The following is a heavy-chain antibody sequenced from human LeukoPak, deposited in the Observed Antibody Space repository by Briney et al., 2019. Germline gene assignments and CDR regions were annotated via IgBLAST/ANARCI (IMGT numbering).Heavy chain of an antibody. Sequence: GRSLRLSCAASGFTFDDYAMHWVRQAPGRGLEWVSGISWNSGSIGYAESVKGRFTISRDNAKNSLYLQMNSLRAEDTAVYYCARDGPSDSSGYPSYFDYWGQGTLVTVSS. CDR2: ISWNSGSI. CDR3: ARDGPSDSSGYPSYFDY. V-gene: IGHV3-9*01. D-gene: IGHD3-22*01. J-gene: IGHJ4*02. CDR1: GFTFDDYA.